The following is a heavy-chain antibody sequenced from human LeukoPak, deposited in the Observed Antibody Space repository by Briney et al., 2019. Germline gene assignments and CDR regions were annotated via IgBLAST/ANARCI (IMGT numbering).Heavy chain of an antibody. D-gene: IGHD3-22*01. CDR1: GGSISSSNW. Sequence: SGTLSLTCAVSGGSISSSNWWSWVRQPPGKGLEWIGEIYHSGSTNYNPSLKSRVTISVDTSKNQFSLKLSSVTAADTAVYYCARAGYYDSSGYSDYWGQGTLVTVSS. V-gene: IGHV4-4*02. CDR3: ARAGYYDSSGYSDY. J-gene: IGHJ4*02. CDR2: IYHSGST.